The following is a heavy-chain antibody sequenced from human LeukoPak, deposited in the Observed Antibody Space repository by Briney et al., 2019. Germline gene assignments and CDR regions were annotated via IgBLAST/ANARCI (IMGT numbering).Heavy chain of an antibody. CDR1: GGSISSYY. V-gene: IGHV4-4*07. CDR3: ARDNYYYDSSGYYFFPRY. CDR2: IYTSGST. Sequence: PSETLSLTCTVSGGSISSYYWSWIRQPAGKGLEWIGRIYTSGSTNYNPSLKSRVTMSVDTSKNQFSLKLNSVTAADTAVYYCARDNYYYDSSGYYFFPRYWGQGTLVTVSS. J-gene: IGHJ4*02. D-gene: IGHD3-22*01.